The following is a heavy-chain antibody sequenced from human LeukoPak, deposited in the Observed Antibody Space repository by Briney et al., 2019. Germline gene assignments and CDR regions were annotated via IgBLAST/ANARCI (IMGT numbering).Heavy chain of an antibody. J-gene: IGHJ6*01. Sequence: ASVKVSCKASGCTFTSYDINWVRQATAQGLEWMGWMNPNSGNTCNAQKFQGRVTMTRNTSISTAYMELRSQRSEDTAVYYCARGTGYCSSASCYPAGHYYGMDVWGQGTTVTVSS. D-gene: IGHD2-2*01. CDR1: GCTFTSYD. V-gene: IGHV1-8*01. CDR3: ARGTGYCSSASCYPAGHYYGMDV. CDR2: MNPNSGNT.